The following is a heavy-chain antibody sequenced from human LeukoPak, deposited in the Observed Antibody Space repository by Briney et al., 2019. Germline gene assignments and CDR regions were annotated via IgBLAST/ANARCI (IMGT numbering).Heavy chain of an antibody. V-gene: IGHV4-34*01. CDR2: INHSGST. J-gene: IGHJ4*02. Sequence: NTSETLSLTCAVYGGSFSGYYWSWIRQPPGKGLEWIGEINHSGSTNYNPSLKSRVTISVDTSKNQFSLKLSSVTAADTAVYYCARVRLAYCGGDCYSTKFDYWGQGTLVTVSS. CDR3: ARVRLAYCGGDCYSTKFDY. D-gene: IGHD2-21*02. CDR1: GGSFSGYY.